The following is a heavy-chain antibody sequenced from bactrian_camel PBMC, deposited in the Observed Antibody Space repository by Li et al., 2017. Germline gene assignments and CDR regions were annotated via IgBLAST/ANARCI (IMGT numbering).Heavy chain of an antibody. D-gene: IGHD2*01. CDR3: AANHRYCPLEGGDYSY. CDR2: ISVGAESYSAGART. Sequence: HVQLVESGGGSVQAGGSLRLSCTASELSYDEYCMGWFRQAPGKEREHVASISVGAESYSAGARTTYADSVKGRFAIPQDNSQNTVYLQMNSLKPEDTAMYYCAANHRYCPLEGGDYSYWGQGTQVTVS. J-gene: IGHJ4*01. V-gene: IGHV3S60*01. CDR1: ELSYDEYC.